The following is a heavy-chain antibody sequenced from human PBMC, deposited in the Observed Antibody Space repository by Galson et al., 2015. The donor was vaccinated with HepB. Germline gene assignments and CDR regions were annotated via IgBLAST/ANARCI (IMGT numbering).Heavy chain of an antibody. CDR2: INSDGSST. V-gene: IGHV3-74*01. CDR3: ARRDSSSSGSVGYYYYMDV. CDR1: GFTFSSYW. D-gene: IGHD6-6*01. Sequence: SLRLSCAASGFTFSSYWMHWVRQAPGKGLVWVSRINSDGSSTSYADSVKGRFTISRDNAKNTLYLQMNSLRAEDTAVYYCARRDSSSSGSVGYYYYMDVWGKGTTVTVSS. J-gene: IGHJ6*03.